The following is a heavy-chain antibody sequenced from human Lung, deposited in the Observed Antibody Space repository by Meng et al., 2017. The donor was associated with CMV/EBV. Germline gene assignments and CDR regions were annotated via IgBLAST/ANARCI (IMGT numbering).Heavy chain of an antibody. V-gene: IGHV3-53*01. J-gene: IGHJ6*02. D-gene: IGHD2-8*02. CDR2: IYTGGIT. Sequence: LSLTXAASGFSVNSNFMNWVRQAPGKGLEWVSVIYTGGITYYADSVKGRFTISRDNSKNTVHLQMNNLRPGDTAVYYCARDLRPSGGGMDVWGQGTTVTVSS. CDR1: GFSVNSNF. CDR3: ARDLRPSGGGMDV.